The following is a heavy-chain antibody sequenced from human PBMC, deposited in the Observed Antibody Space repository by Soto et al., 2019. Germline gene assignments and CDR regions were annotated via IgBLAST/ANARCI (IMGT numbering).Heavy chain of an antibody. CDR1: GGSINGYY. J-gene: IGHJ4*02. Sequence: SETLSLTCTVSGGSINGYYWSWFRQPPGRGLEWIGYIHYSGNTEYNPSLMSRLTISVDTSKNQFSLRLTSVTAADTAIYYCTRITPSGWSDYWGQGTRVTVS. D-gene: IGHD6-19*01. CDR2: IHYSGNT. CDR3: TRITPSGWSDY. V-gene: IGHV4-59*01.